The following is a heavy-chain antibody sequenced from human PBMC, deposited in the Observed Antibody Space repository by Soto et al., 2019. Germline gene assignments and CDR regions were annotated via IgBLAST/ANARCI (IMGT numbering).Heavy chain of an antibody. Sequence: SETLSLTCAVSGGSISSSNWWSWVRQPPGKGLEWIGEIYHSGSTNYNPSLKSRVTISVDKSKNQFSLKLSSVTAADTAVYYCARDILTGRYGMDVWGQGTTVTVSS. CDR2: IYHSGST. CDR3: ARDILTGRYGMDV. CDR1: GGSISSSNW. D-gene: IGHD3-9*01. J-gene: IGHJ6*02. V-gene: IGHV4-4*02.